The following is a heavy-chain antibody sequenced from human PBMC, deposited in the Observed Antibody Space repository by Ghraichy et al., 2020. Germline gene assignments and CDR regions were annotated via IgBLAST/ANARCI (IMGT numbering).Heavy chain of an antibody. V-gene: IGHV3-23*01. J-gene: IGHJ4*02. CDR3: ARDPGYCSGGRCYLEQFDC. D-gene: IGHD2-15*01. CDR2: ISSSGADT. Sequence: GGSLRLSCAASGFTFSNNAMIWVRQVPGEGLEWVSGISSSGADTYYADSVKGRFTISRDNSKNTLYLQMSGLRAEDTALYYCARDPGYCSGGRCYLEQFDCWGQGTLVTVSS. CDR1: GFTFSNNA.